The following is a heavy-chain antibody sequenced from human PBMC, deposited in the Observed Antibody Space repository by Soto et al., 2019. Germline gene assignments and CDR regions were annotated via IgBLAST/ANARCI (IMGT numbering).Heavy chain of an antibody. J-gene: IGHJ5*02. CDR1: GFPFSDSY. V-gene: IGHV3-11*01. CDR3: ARGQQLFANWLDP. CDR2: ISSTGSTP. D-gene: IGHD6-13*01. Sequence: GGSLRLSCAASGFPFSDSYMAWIRQAPGKGLEEIATISSTGSTPYYADSVKGRFTISRDNAQNSLYLEMNNLRAEDTAVYYCARGQQLFANWLDPWGQGILVTVSS.